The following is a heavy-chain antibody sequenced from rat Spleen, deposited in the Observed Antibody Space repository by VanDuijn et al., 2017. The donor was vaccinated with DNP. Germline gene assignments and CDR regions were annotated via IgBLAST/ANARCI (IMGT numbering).Heavy chain of an antibody. Sequence: EVQLMESGGDLVQPGKSLKLSCVASGFTFSYYWMTWVRQVPGKGLEWLASITSSGGSTYYPDSVKGRFTISRDNAKNTLYLQMNSLRSEDKATYYCARVQLGYYALDAWGQGTSVTVSS. V-gene: IGHV5-31*01. CDR1: GFTFSYYW. CDR2: ITSSGGST. J-gene: IGHJ4*01. CDR3: ARVQLGYYALDA. D-gene: IGHD5-1*01.